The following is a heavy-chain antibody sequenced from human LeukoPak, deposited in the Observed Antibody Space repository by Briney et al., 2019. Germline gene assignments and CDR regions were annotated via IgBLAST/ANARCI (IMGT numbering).Heavy chain of an antibody. Sequence: SVKVSCKASGDSLNTYAINWVRQAPGQGLEWMGRVIPLLNIPHYAQKFQDRVTITAETSSNTSYLELSRLRSDDTAVYYCASFRELRQLDFDYWGQGTLVTVSS. J-gene: IGHJ4*02. CDR3: ASFRELRQLDFDY. D-gene: IGHD1-26*01. CDR2: VIPLLNIP. CDR1: GDSLNTYA. V-gene: IGHV1-69*04.